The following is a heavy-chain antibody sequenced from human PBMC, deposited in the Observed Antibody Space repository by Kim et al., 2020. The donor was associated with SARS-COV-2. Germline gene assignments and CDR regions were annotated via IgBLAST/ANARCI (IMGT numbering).Heavy chain of an antibody. J-gene: IGHJ6*02. CDR1: GFTFSSYS. V-gene: IGHV3-48*02. D-gene: IGHD3-10*01. Sequence: GGSLRLSCAASGFTFSSYSMNWVRQAPGKGLEWVSYISSSSSTIYYADSVKGRFTISRDNAKNSLYLQMNSLRDEDTAVYYCARDLPLLWFGGERYYYYGMDVWGQGTTVTVSS. CDR2: ISSSSSTI. CDR3: ARDLPLLWFGGERYYYYGMDV.